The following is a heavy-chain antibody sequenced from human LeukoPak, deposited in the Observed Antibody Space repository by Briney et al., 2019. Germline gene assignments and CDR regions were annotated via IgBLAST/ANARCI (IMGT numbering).Heavy chain of an antibody. CDR1: GGSFSGYS. J-gene: IGHJ4*02. D-gene: IGHD2-15*01. CDR3: ARAPVVVAAPFDY. V-gene: IGHV4-34*01. CDR2: INHSGGT. Sequence: SETLSLTCAVYGGSFSGYSWNWIRQPPVKGLEWIGEINHSGGTNYNPSLKSRVTISVDTSKKQFSLKLSSVTAADTAVYYCARAPVVVAAPFDYWGQGTLVTVSS.